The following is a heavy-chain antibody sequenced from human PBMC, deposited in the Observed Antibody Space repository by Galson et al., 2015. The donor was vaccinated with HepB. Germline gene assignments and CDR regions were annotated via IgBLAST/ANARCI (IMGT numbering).Heavy chain of an antibody. CDR2: ISDYNGNR. V-gene: IGHV1-18*04. CDR1: GYPFTNYG. J-gene: IGHJ4*02. Sequence: QSGAEVKKPGASVKVSCKASGYPFTNYGINWVRLAPGQGLEWMGWISDYNGNRNYAQKFQGRVTMTTDTSTNTAYMELRSLRSDDTAFYYCARKGDTGGYQSFDYWGQGTLVTVSS. CDR3: ARKGDTGGYQSFDY. D-gene: IGHD1-26*01.